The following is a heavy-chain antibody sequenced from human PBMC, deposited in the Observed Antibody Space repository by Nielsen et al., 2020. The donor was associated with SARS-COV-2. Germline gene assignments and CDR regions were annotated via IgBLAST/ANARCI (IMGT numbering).Heavy chain of an antibody. V-gene: IGHV4-39*07. Sequence: SETLSLTCTVSGGSISSSNYYWGWIRQPPGKGLEWIGTIYYIGSTHYNPSLKSRVTISVDTSKNHFSLKLSSVTAADTAVYYCARVTIFGVVSYFDYWGQGILVTVSS. D-gene: IGHD3-3*01. J-gene: IGHJ4*02. CDR2: IYYIGST. CDR1: GGSISSSNYY. CDR3: ARVTIFGVVSYFDY.